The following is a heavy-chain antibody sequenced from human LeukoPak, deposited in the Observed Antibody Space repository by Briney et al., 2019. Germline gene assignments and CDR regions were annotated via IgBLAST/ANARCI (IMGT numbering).Heavy chain of an antibody. D-gene: IGHD4-11*01. V-gene: IGHV4-4*02. CDR3: ARHAYSNYEHWYFDL. Sequence: SGTLSLTCAVSGGSISSSNWWSWVRQPPGKGLEWIGEIYHSGSTNYNPSLKSRVTISVDKSKNQFSLKLSSVTAADTAVYYCARHAYSNYEHWYFDLWGRSTLVTVSS. J-gene: IGHJ2*01. CDR2: IYHSGST. CDR1: GGSISSSNW.